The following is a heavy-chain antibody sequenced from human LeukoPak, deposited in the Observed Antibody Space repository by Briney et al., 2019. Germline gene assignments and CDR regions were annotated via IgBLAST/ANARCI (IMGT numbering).Heavy chain of an antibody. V-gene: IGHV3-23*01. J-gene: IGHJ4*02. D-gene: IGHD3-22*01. Sequence: GGSLRLSCAASGFTFRSYAMSWVRQAPGKGLEWVSGISGSGASTYYADSVKGRFTISRDNSKNTLYLQMNSLRAEDTAVYYCAKAVTRSGYQQFDYWGQGTLVTVSS. CDR2: ISGSGAST. CDR1: GFTFRSYA. CDR3: AKAVTRSGYQQFDY.